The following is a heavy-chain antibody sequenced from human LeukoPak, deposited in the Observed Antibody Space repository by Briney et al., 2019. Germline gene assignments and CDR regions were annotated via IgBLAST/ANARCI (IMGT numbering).Heavy chain of an antibody. J-gene: IGHJ6*03. D-gene: IGHD2-21*01. CDR2: IGTIGDT. CDR3: ARATVIGNAPVPGYMDV. Sequence: NPGGSLRLSCAASGFTFSTYDMHWVRQVSGNGLEWVSSIGTIGDTFYPGSVKGRFTISRENAKNSLYLQMNGLRAGDTAVYYCARATVIGNAPVPGYMDVWGKGTTVTVSS. V-gene: IGHV3-13*01. CDR1: GFTFSTYD.